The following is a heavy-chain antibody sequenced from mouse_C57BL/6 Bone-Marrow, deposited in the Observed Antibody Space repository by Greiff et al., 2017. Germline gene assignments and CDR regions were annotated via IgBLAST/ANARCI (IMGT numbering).Heavy chain of an antibody. V-gene: IGHV1-63*01. CDR3: ARRLPRNYYAMDY. D-gene: IGHD6-1*01. CDR1: GYTFTNYW. CDR2: IYPGGGYA. J-gene: IGHJ4*01. Sequence: QVQLQQSGAELVRPGTSVKMSCKASGYTFTNYWIGWAKQRPGHGLEWIGDIYPGGGYANYNEKFKGKATLTADKSSSTAYMQFSSLTSEDSAIYYCARRLPRNYYAMDYWGQGTSVTVSS.